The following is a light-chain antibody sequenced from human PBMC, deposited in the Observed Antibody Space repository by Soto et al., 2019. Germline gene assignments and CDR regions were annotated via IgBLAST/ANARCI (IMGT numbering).Light chain of an antibody. Sequence: QPVLTQPPSVSGAPGQRATISCTGGSSNIGAGYDVHWYQQLPGAAPKLLIYDYNSRPSGVPDRFSASRSGTSASLAITGLQADDEADYYCQSYDTSLSGVIFGGGTKLTVL. CDR2: DYN. J-gene: IGLJ2*01. CDR1: SSNIGAGYD. CDR3: QSYDTSLSGVI. V-gene: IGLV1-40*01.